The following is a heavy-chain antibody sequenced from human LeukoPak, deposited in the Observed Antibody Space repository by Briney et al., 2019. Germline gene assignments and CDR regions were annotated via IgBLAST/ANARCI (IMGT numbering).Heavy chain of an antibody. CDR2: LYSDGNS. Sequence: GGSLRLSCAASGFTVITNDMTWVRQAPGKGLEWVSVLYSDGNSTYADSVQGRFTISRDNSKNTLYLEMNSLSPDDTAVYYCARGVEPLASNTLAYWGQGTLLTVSS. CDR1: GFTVITND. J-gene: IGHJ4*02. D-gene: IGHD1-14*01. CDR3: ARGVEPLASNTLAY. V-gene: IGHV3-53*01.